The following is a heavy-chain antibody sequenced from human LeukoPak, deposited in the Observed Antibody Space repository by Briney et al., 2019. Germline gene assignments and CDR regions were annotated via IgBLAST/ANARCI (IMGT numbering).Heavy chain of an antibody. CDR2: ISYDGSNK. Sequence: PGGSLRLSCAASGFTFSRHAMHWVRQAPGKGLEWVAVISYDGSNKYYADSVKGRFTISRDNSKNTLFLQMNSLRAEDTAVYYCARSYSSGLGAFDIWGQGTMVTVSS. D-gene: IGHD5-18*01. CDR1: GFTFSRHA. CDR3: ARSYSSGLGAFDI. V-gene: IGHV3-30*04. J-gene: IGHJ3*02.